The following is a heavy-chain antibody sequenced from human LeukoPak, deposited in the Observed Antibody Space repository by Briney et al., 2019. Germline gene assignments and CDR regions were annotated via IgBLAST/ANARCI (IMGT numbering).Heavy chain of an antibody. CDR1: GFTFSSYS. J-gene: IGHJ6*03. CDR2: ISSSSSYI. Sequence: PGGSLRLSCAASGFTFSSYSMNWVRQAPGKGLEWVSSISSSSSYIYYADSVKGRFTISRDNAKNSLYLQMNSLRAEDTAVYYCARDGWSGSYHYYYYYMDVWGKGTTVTVSS. CDR3: ARDGWSGSYHYYYYYMDV. D-gene: IGHD1-26*01. V-gene: IGHV3-21*01.